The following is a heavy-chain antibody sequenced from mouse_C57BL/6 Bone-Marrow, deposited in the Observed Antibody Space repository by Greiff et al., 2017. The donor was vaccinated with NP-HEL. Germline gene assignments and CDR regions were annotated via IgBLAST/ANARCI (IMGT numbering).Heavy chain of an antibody. CDR2: IRSKSNNYAT. CDR1: GFSFNTYA. V-gene: IGHV10-1*01. Sequence: EVMLVESGGGLVQPKGSLKLSCAASGFSFNTYAMNWVRQAPGKGVEWVARIRSKSNNYATYYADSVKDRFTISRDDSESMLYLQMNNLKTEDTAMYYCVPGGSGPFAYWGQGTLVTVSA. CDR3: VPGGSGPFAY. D-gene: IGHD3-2*02. J-gene: IGHJ3*01.